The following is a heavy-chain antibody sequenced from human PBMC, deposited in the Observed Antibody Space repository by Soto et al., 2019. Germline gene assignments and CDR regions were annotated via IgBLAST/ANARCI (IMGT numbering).Heavy chain of an antibody. J-gene: IGHJ6*03. CDR3: ARKAAADYMDV. CDR2: ISSSSSYI. CDR1: GFTFSSYS. D-gene: IGHD6-13*01. V-gene: IGHV3-21*01. Sequence: GGSLRLSCAASGFTFSSYSMNWVRQAPGKGLEWVSSISSSSSYIYYADSVKGRFTISRDNAKNSLYLQMNSLRAEDTAVYYCARKAAADYMDVWGKGTTVTVSS.